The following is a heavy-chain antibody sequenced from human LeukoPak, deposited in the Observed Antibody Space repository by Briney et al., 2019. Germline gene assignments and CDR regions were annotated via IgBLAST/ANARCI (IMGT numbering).Heavy chain of an antibody. J-gene: IGHJ4*02. CDR1: GFTFSSYS. CDR3: ARGDGFGELPFDY. D-gene: IGHD3-10*01. V-gene: IGHV3-21*01. CDR2: ISSSSSYI. Sequence: GGSLRLSCAASGFTFSSYSMNRVRQAPGKGLEWVSSISSSSSYIYYADSVKGRFTISRDNAKNSLYLQMNSLRAEDTAAYYCARGDGFGELPFDYWGQGTLVTVSS.